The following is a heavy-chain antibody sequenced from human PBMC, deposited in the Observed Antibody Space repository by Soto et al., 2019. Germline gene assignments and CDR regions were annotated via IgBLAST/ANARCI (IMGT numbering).Heavy chain of an antibody. J-gene: IGHJ3*02. D-gene: IGHD3-3*01. CDR1: GFSLSTSGVG. CDR2: IYWDDDK. Sequence: QITLKESGPTLVKPTQTLTLTCTFSGFSLSTSGVGVGWIRQPPGKALEWLALIYWDDDKRYSPSLKSRLTITKDTSKNQVVLTMTNMDPVDTATYYCAHNTDDFWSGTGAFDIWGQGTMVTVSS. CDR3: AHNTDDFWSGTGAFDI. V-gene: IGHV2-5*02.